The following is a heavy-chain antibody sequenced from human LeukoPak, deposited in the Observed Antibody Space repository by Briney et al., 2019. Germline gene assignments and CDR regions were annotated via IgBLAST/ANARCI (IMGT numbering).Heavy chain of an antibody. CDR2: ISTSENVI. D-gene: IGHD6-13*01. CDR3: VRTTQSSAWFYFDN. CDR1: GFMISDYS. J-gene: IGHJ4*02. Sequence: GGSLRLSCAASGFMISDYSMSRIRQAPGKGLEWVSYISTSENVIYCADSVKGRFTTSRDNAQNSLDLQMKSLRAEDTAVYYCVRTTQSSAWFYFDNWGRGTLVTVSS. V-gene: IGHV3-11*01.